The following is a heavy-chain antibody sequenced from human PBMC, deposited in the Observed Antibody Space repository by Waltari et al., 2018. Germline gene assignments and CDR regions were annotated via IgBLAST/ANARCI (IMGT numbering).Heavy chain of an antibody. J-gene: IGHJ3*01. V-gene: IGHV4-39*01. D-gene: IGHD5-12*01. CDR3: ATYIGASVGTAAFDV. CDR1: GVSITSNRHY. Sequence: QLQLQQSGPRLVRPSATLSLICRLLGVSITSNRHYWAWIRQSPGQGLEWIGTVSYSGTTYISPSLKSRVSVSRDTSKNQVSLILGSVTAADMAVYYCATYIGASVGTAAFDVWGQGTMVTVSS. CDR2: VSYSGTT.